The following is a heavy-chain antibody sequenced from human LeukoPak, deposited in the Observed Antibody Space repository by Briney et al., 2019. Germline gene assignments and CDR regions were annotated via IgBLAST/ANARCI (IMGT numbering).Heavy chain of an antibody. V-gene: IGHV4-59*01. CDR2: IYHTGNS. CDR1: GGSISGYY. Sequence: SETLSLTCAVSGGSISGYYWSWIRQPPGKGLEWIGYIYHTGNSNYNPSLRSRVTVSVDTSKNQFSLELTSVTAADTALYYCARSLPSGELTFRPFFDFWGRGNLVIVSS. J-gene: IGHJ4*02. D-gene: IGHD3-16*01. CDR3: ARSLPSGELTFRPFFDF.